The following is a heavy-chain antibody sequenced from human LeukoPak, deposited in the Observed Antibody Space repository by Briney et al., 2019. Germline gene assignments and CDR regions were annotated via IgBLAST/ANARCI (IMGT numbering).Heavy chain of an antibody. Sequence: PGGSLRLSCAASGFTFSSYGMHWVRQAPGKGLEWVAVIWYDGSNKYYADSVKGRFTISRDNSKNTLYLQMNSLRAEDTAVYYCARESDGGYSSGYPGYWGQGTLVTVSS. CDR3: ARESDGGYSSGYPGY. CDR1: GFTFSSYG. CDR2: IWYDGSNK. D-gene: IGHD6-19*01. J-gene: IGHJ4*02. V-gene: IGHV3-33*01.